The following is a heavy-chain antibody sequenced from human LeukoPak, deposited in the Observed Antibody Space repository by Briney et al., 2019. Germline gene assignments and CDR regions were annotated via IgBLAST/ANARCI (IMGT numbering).Heavy chain of an antibody. Sequence: ASVTVSCKASGYTFTGYYMHWVRQAPGQGLEWMGWINPNSGGTNYAQKFQGRVTMTRDTSISTAYMELSRLRSDDTAVYYCASGIVVVTAHNAFDIWGQGTMVTVSS. V-gene: IGHV1-2*02. CDR3: ASGIVVVTAHNAFDI. CDR1: GYTFTGYY. CDR2: INPNSGGT. D-gene: IGHD2-21*02. J-gene: IGHJ3*02.